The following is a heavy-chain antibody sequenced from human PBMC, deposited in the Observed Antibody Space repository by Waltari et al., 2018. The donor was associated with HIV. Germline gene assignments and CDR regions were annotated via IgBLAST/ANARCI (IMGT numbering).Heavy chain of an antibody. CDR3: ARDTPDAYYYDTSGYWS. J-gene: IGHJ5*01. D-gene: IGHD3-22*01. CDR2: SNPCSGGT. V-gene: IGHV1-2*02. CDR1: GYTFTGYY. Sequence: QVQLVQSGAEVKKPGASVKVYCKASGYTFTGYYMHWVRQAPGQGLEWMGWSNPCSGGTNYAQKFKGRVTMTRDTSISTAYMELSRLRSDDTAVYYCARDTPDAYYYDTSGYWSWGHGTLVTVSS.